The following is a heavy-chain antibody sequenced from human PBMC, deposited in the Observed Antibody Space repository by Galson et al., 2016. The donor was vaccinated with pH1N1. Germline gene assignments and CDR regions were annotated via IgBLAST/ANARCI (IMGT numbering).Heavy chain of an antibody. J-gene: IGHJ4*02. CDR3: ARHSPGRAVGVFDC. CDR2: TYYRSKWFY. Sequence: CAISGDSVSSNSAAWNWIRQSPSRGLAWLGRTYYRSKWFYNYAVSVQGRITINPDTSKNQFSLQLNSVTPEDTAVYYCARHSPGRAVGVFDCWGQGTLVTVSS. D-gene: IGHD6-19*01. CDR1: GDSVSSNSAA. V-gene: IGHV6-1*01.